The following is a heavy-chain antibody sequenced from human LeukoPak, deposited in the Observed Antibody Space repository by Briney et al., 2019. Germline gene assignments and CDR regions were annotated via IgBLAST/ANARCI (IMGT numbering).Heavy chain of an antibody. D-gene: IGHD3-3*01. CDR3: ASASYDFWSGYQDY. CDR1: GGSISSYY. J-gene: IGHJ4*02. CDR2: IYSSGST. V-gene: IGHV4-4*07. Sequence: SETLSLTCSVSGGSISSYYWSWIRQPAGEGLEWIGRIYSSGSTNYNPSLKSRVTLSVATSKNQFSLKLTSVTAADTAVYYCASASYDFWSGYQDYWGQGTLVTVSS.